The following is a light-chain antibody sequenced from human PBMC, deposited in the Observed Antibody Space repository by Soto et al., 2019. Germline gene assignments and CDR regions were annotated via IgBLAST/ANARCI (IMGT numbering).Light chain of an antibody. J-gene: IGKJ4*01. CDR3: QQRSNWPYLT. V-gene: IGKV3-11*01. CDR2: DAS. CDR1: QSVSGY. Sequence: EIVLTQSPDTLSLSPGERATLSCRASQSVSGYLGWYQQKPGQAPRLLIYDASNRAYGVPARFRGSGSGTNFILTIASLEPDDFAVYYCQQRSNWPYLTFGGGTRV.